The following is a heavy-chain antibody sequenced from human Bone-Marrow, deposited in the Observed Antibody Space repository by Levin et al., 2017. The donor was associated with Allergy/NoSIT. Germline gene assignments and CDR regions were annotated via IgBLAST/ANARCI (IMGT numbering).Heavy chain of an antibody. V-gene: IGHV2-5*02. CDR1: GFTLSSSGVG. Sequence: QTLSLTCTFSGFTLSSSGVGVGWIRQPPGKALEWLGLISWDDDRRYSPSLKSRLTITRDTSRSQVVLTLANMDPVDTATYYCARIVIPSGTGFDFWGQGTPVTVSS. CDR2: ISWDDDR. CDR3: ARIVIPSGTGFDF. D-gene: IGHD2/OR15-2a*01. J-gene: IGHJ4*02.